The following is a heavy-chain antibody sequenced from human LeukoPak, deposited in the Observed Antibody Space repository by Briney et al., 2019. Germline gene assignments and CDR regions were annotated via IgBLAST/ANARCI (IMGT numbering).Heavy chain of an antibody. V-gene: IGHV4-38-2*02. CDR1: GYSISSGYY. CDR2: IYHSGST. D-gene: IGHD3-10*01. J-gene: IGHJ6*03. CDR3: ARDVTMVRGVLDMDV. Sequence: SETLSLTCAVSGYSISSGYYWGWIRQPPGKGLEWIGSIYHSGSTYYTPSLKSRVTISVDTSKNQFSLKLSSVTAADTAVYYCARDVTMVRGVLDMDVWGKGTTVTVSS.